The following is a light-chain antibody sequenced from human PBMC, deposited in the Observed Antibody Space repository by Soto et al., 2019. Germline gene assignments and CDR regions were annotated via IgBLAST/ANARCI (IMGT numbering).Light chain of an antibody. V-gene: IGLV3-1*01. Sequence: SYELTQPPSVSVSPGQTASITCSGDKLGDKYACWYQQKPGQSPVLVIYQDSKRPSGIPERFSGSNSGNTATRTISWTQAMDEADYYCQSWDSSTVVFGGGTKLTVL. J-gene: IGLJ2*01. CDR3: QSWDSSTVV. CDR2: QDS. CDR1: KLGDKY.